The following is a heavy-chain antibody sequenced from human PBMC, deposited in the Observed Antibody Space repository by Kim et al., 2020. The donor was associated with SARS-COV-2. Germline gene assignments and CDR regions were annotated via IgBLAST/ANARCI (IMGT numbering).Heavy chain of an antibody. Sequence: GGSLRLSCAASGFTFSDYYMSWIRQAPGKGLEWVSYISSSGRYTNYADSVKGRFTISRDNAKKSLSLQMNSLRAEDTAVYYCARSGVGRATILLFNDYWGEGALGTVSS. D-gene: IGHD5-12*01. CDR2: ISSSGRYT. CDR1: GFTFSDYY. J-gene: IGHJ4*02. CDR3: ARSGVGRATILLFNDY. V-gene: IGHV3-11*03.